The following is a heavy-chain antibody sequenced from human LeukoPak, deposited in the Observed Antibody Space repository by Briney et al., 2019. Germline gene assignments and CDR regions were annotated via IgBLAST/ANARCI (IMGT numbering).Heavy chain of an antibody. D-gene: IGHD2-8*02. CDR3: AKEGVASGP. J-gene: IGHJ5*02. V-gene: IGHV3-23*01. CDR1: GFTFSNHD. CDR2: ISGGGGST. Sequence: GGSLRLSCAASGFTFSNHDMSWVRQAPGKGLEWVAGISGGGGSTRNADSVKGRFTISRDNSKNTLFLQMNSLRAEDTAVYYCAKEGVASGPWGQGTLVTVSS.